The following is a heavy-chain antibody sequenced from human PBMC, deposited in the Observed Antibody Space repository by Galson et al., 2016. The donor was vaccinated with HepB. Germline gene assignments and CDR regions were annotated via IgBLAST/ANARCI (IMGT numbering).Heavy chain of an antibody. CDR3: VTSYYYDTTAYAPYAMDV. V-gene: IGHV3-7*01. Sequence: SLRLSCAASGFTFSSYWMSWVRQAPGKGLEWVANIQKDGTEKYYVDSVEGRFTISRDNAKNSLFLQMNSLRAEDSAVYYCVTSYYYDTTAYAPYAMDVWGQGTTVTVSS. J-gene: IGHJ6*02. D-gene: IGHD3-22*01. CDR2: IQKDGTEK. CDR1: GFTFSSYW.